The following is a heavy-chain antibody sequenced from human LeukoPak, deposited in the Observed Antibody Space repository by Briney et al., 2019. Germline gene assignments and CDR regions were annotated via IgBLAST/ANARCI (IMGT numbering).Heavy chain of an antibody. V-gene: IGHV1-2*02. D-gene: IGHD3-22*01. Sequence: ASVKVSCKASGYTFTGYYMHWVRQAPGQGLEWMRWINPNSGGTNYAQKLQGRVTMTTDTSTSTAYMELRSLRSDDTAVYYCARGLPWDSSGYYLPHDWFDPWGQGTLVTVSS. CDR2: INPNSGGT. CDR3: ARGLPWDSSGYYLPHDWFDP. CDR1: GYTFTGYY. J-gene: IGHJ5*02.